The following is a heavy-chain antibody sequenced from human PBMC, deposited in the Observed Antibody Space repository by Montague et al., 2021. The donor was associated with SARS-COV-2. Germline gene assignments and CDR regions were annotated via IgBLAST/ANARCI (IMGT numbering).Heavy chain of an antibody. CDR3: ARWVYSGSNYYFDY. CDR1: GFTFDDYG. Sequence: SLRLSCAASGFTFDDYGMTWVRQPPGKGLEWVSGINWNGTDTGYADSVKGRFTISRDNSKNSLYLQMNSLRAEDTAFYYCARWVYSGSNYYFDYWGQGALATVSS. V-gene: IGHV3-20*04. J-gene: IGHJ4*02. CDR2: INWNGTDT. D-gene: IGHD1-26*01.